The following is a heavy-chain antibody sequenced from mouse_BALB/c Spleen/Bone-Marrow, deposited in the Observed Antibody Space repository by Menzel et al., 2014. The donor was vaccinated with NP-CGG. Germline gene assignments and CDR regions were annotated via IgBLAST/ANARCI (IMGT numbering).Heavy chain of an antibody. CDR1: GYTFTDYI. V-gene: IGHV1-77*01. J-gene: IGHJ4*01. D-gene: IGHD4-1*01. CDR2: IYPGSGSI. CDR3: ARSPNWDPYYAMDY. Sequence: VKLVESGPELVKPGASVKMSCKASGYTFTDYIINWVKQRTGQGREWIGEIYPGSGSIYYNEKFKGKATLTADKSSNTAYMQFSSLTSEGSAVYFCARSPNWDPYYAMDYWGQGTSVTVSS.